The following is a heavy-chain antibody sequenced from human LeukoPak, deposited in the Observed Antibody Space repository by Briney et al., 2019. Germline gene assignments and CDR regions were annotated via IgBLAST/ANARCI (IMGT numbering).Heavy chain of an antibody. CDR2: ISSSSSYI. D-gene: IGHD3-10*01. CDR3: ARDRGGMVRGVELDY. CDR1: GFTFSSYS. V-gene: IGHV3-21*01. J-gene: IGHJ4*02. Sequence: GGSLRLSCAASGFTFSSYSMNWVRQAPGKGLEWVSSISSSSSYIYYADSVKGRFTISRDNAKSSLYLQMNSLRAEDTAVYYCARDRGGMVRGVELDYWGQGTLVTVSS.